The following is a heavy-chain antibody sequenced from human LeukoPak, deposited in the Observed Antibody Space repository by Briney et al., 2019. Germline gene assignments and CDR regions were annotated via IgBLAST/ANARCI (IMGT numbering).Heavy chain of an antibody. Sequence: GGSLRLSCAASGFTFSSYAMSWVRQAPGKGLERVSAISGSGGSTYYADSVKGRFTISRDNFKNTLYLKMNSLRAEDTAVYYCAKVSQDREFDYWGQGTLVTVSS. CDR2: ISGSGGST. CDR1: GFTFSSYA. J-gene: IGHJ4*02. V-gene: IGHV3-23*01. CDR3: AKVSQDREFDY.